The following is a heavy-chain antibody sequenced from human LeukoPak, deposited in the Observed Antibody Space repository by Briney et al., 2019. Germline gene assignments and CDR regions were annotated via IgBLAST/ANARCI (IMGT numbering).Heavy chain of an antibody. CDR3: AKGGSHCGGDCYWWN. CDR2: INSDGSST. J-gene: IGHJ4*02. Sequence: PGGSLRLSCAASGFTFSSYWMHWVRQAPGKGLVWVSRINSDGSSTSYADSVKGRFTISRDNSKNTLYLQMNSLRAEDTAVYYCAKGGSHCGGDCYWWNWGQGTLVTVSS. V-gene: IGHV3-74*01. D-gene: IGHD2-21*01. CDR1: GFTFSSYW.